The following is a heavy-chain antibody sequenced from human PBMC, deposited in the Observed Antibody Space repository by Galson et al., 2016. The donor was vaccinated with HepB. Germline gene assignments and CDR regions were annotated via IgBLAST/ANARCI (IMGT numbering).Heavy chain of an antibody. V-gene: IGHV3-30*18. J-gene: IGHJ4*02. CDR1: GFSFNKFA. CDR2: ISYAGTHE. CDR3: AKPFNDEDSSGYYVDY. D-gene: IGHD3-22*01. Sequence: SLRLSCAAPGFSFNKFAIHWVRQTPGKGLAWVAVISYAGTHEYYADSVRGRFTISRDNSKTTVYLQMNSLRAEDTAVYFCAKPFNDEDSSGYYVDYWGQGTLVTVSS.